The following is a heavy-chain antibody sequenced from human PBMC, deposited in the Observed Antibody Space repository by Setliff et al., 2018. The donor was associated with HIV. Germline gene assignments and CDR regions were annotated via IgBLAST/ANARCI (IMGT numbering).Heavy chain of an antibody. V-gene: IGHV4-61*09. CDR3: TRHLPVYYGSGVSYYFDY. D-gene: IGHD3-10*01. Sequence: PSETLSLTCTVFGGSISSGSYFWSWIRQPAGKGLEWIGHIYTSGSTNYNPPLKSRLSISVDTSKNQVSLKLTSVTAADTAVYYCTRHLPVYYGSGVSYYFDYWGQGTLVTVSS. J-gene: IGHJ4*02. CDR2: IYTSGST. CDR1: GGSISSGSYF.